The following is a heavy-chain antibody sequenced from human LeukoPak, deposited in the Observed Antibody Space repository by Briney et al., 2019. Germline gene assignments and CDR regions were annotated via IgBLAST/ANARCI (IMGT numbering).Heavy chain of an antibody. Sequence: SETLSPTCTVSGGSISSYYWGWIRQPPGKGLEWIGSIYYSGSTYYNPSLKSRVTISVDTSKNQFSLKLSSVTAADTAVYYCARDVEMATTPGYFDYWGQGTLVTVSS. J-gene: IGHJ4*02. CDR2: IYYSGST. V-gene: IGHV4-39*07. D-gene: IGHD5-24*01. CDR3: ARDVEMATTPGYFDY. CDR1: GGSISSYY.